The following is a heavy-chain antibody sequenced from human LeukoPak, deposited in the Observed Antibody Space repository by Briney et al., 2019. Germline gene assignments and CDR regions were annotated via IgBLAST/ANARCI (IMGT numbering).Heavy chain of an antibody. J-gene: IGHJ4*02. V-gene: IGHV4-59*08. Sequence: SETLSLTCTVSGDSITGFYWSWIRQPPGEGLEWIGYIYSSGSTYYNPSLKSRVTISVDTSKNQFSLKLSFVTAADTAFYYCTRRRWTFDYWGQGTLVTVSS. CDR3: TRRRWTFDY. D-gene: IGHD3/OR15-3a*01. CDR1: GDSITGFY. CDR2: IYSSGST.